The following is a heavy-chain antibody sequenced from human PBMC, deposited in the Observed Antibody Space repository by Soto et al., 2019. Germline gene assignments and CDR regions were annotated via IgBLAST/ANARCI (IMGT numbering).Heavy chain of an antibody. CDR3: ARLSGARSPANF. J-gene: IGHJ4*02. CDR1: GYSFTDYW. CDR2: IYPGDSDT. V-gene: IGHV5-51*01. D-gene: IGHD1-26*01. Sequence: GESLKISCKGSGYSFTDYWIGWVRQMPGKCLAWMGIIYPGDSDTRYNPSFQVRVTISADKSITTAYLQWSSLKASDTAMYFCARLSGARSPANFWRQGTVVTASS.